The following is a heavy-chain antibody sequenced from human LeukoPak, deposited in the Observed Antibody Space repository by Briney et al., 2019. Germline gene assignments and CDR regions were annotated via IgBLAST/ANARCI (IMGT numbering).Heavy chain of an antibody. CDR2: ISWNSGSI. V-gene: IGHV3-9*01. D-gene: IGHD4-23*01. CDR3: ARGRPHGNDY. Sequence: GRSLRLSCAASGFTFDDYAMHWVRQAPGKGLEWVSGISWNSGSIGYADSVKGRFSISRDNAKNTLYLQMNSLRVEDTAVYYCARGRPHGNDYWGQGTLVTVSS. J-gene: IGHJ4*02. CDR1: GFTFDDYA.